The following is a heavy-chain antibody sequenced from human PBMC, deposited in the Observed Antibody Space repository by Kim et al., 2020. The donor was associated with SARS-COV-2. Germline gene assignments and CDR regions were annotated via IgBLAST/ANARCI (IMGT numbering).Heavy chain of an antibody. CDR1: GFTSSDYY. V-gene: IGHV3-11*01. D-gene: IGHD3-16*01. CDR2: ISISAHGGNT. Sequence: GGSLRLSCSASGFTSSDYYMRWIRQAPGKGLEWISYISISAHGGNTYYADSVKGRFTISRDTAKNSVYLQMDSLRADDTAVYYCARGRWGILVDSWGQGTLVTVSS. J-gene: IGHJ4*02. CDR3: ARGRWGILVDS.